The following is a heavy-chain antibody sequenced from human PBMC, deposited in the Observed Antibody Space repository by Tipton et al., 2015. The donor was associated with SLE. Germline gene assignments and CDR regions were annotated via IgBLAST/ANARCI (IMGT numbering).Heavy chain of an antibody. J-gene: IGHJ3*02. Sequence: LRLSCTVSGYSISSGYYWGWIRQPPGKGLEWIGSIYHSGSTNYNPSLKSRVTISLDTSKSQFSLKLSSVTAADTAVYYCARGGVLGFHPSAFDIWGQGTMVTVSS. D-gene: IGHD3-10*01. CDR2: IYHSGST. CDR1: GYSISSGYY. CDR3: ARGGVLGFHPSAFDI. V-gene: IGHV4-38-2*02.